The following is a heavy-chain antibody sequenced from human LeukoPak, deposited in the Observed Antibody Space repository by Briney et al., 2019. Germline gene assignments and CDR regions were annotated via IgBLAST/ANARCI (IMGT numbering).Heavy chain of an antibody. J-gene: IGHJ4*02. CDR1: GFTLSDHY. CDR3: VREDTPATANY. V-gene: IGHV3-23*01. CDR2: ISGGGDIT. Sequence: PWGSLRLSCAASGFTLSDHYIDWVRQTPGKGLEWVSAISGGGDITYYADSVTGRFTISRDNSKDTLFLQMHSLRPGDTAVYYCVREDTPATANYWGQGTLVTISS. D-gene: IGHD2-21*02.